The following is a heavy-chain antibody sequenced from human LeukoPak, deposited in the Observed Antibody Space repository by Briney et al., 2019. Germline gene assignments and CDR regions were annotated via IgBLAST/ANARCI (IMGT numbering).Heavy chain of an antibody. CDR1: GFTFSAYS. D-gene: IGHD4-17*01. Sequence: GGSLRLSCTASGFTFSAYSMMWVRQAPGKGPEWVSAIRGGGTSEFYADSVKGRFRISRDNSKDTLFLQMNSLRAEDTAVYYCARDPNGDYIGAFDMWGPGTMVTVSS. CDR2: IRGGGTSE. J-gene: IGHJ3*02. V-gene: IGHV3-23*01. CDR3: ARDPNGDYIGAFDM.